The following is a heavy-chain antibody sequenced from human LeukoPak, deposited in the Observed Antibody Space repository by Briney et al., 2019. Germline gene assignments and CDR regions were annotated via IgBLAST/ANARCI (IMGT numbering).Heavy chain of an antibody. CDR1: TYTFTGYY. CDR2: MNPNSGGT. J-gene: IGHJ3*02. V-gene: IGHV1-2*02. CDR3: ARTAGSSRPGPFDAFDI. Sequence: ASVKVSCKASTYTFTGYYINWVRQAPGQGLEWMGWMNPNSGGTSFAQKFQGRVTMTRDTSISTAYMELSRLRSDDTAVYYCARTAGSSRPGPFDAFDIWGQGTMVTVSS. D-gene: IGHD6-13*01.